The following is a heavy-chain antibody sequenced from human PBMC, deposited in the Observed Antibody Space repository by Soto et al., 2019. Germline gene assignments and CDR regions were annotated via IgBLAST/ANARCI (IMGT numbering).Heavy chain of an antibody. D-gene: IGHD5-12*01. Sequence: EVQLVESGGGLIQPGGSLRLSCVVSGFTVSSTSYMSWFRQAPGKGLEWVSVIYSGGTTYYADSVKGRFTISRDNSKNTLYLQMNSLRAEDTAVYYCHGYGYWGQGTLVTVSS. CDR1: GFTVSSTSY. V-gene: IGHV3-53*01. CDR3: HGYGY. CDR2: IYSGGTT. J-gene: IGHJ4*02.